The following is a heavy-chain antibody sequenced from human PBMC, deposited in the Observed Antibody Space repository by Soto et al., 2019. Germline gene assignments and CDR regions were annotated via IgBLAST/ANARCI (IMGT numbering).Heavy chain of an antibody. CDR3: ARSYCSSTTCSIETVDY. CDR1: GFTFSAYW. Sequence: EAQLVESGGGLVQPGGSLRLSCTASGFTFSAYWRNWVRQAPGKGLEWVANINQDGSEKYYVDSVKGRFSISRDNAKNSLYLLMNSLRAEDTAVYYCARSYCSSTTCSIETVDYWGQGTLVTVSS. J-gene: IGHJ4*02. V-gene: IGHV3-7*01. D-gene: IGHD2-2*01. CDR2: INQDGSEK.